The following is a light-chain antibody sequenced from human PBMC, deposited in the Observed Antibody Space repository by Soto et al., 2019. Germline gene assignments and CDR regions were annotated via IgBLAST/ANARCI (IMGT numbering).Light chain of an antibody. CDR3: QHFYPTPPVT. CDR2: DAS. CDR1: QSVNSW. J-gene: IGKJ5*01. V-gene: IGKV1-5*01. Sequence: DIHMTQSPSTLSAFIGDGVTITSRASQSVNSWLAWYQQKPGKAPKLLIYDASSLESGVPSRFSGSGSGTEFTLTISSLQPDDFATYYCQHFYPTPPVTFGQGTRLEIK.